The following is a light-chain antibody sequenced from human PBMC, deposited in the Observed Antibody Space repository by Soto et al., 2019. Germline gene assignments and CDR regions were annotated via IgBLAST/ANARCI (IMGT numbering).Light chain of an antibody. CDR1: QSVSSNY. V-gene: IGKV3-20*01. J-gene: IGKJ1*01. CDR2: GAS. Sequence: EVMLTQSPGTLSLSPGERATLSCRASQSVSSNYFAWYQQKSGEPPRLLIYGASNRATGIPDRFSGSGSGTDFTLTIRRLEPEDFAVYYCQQYDTSPRTFGQGTQVEFK. CDR3: QQYDTSPRT.